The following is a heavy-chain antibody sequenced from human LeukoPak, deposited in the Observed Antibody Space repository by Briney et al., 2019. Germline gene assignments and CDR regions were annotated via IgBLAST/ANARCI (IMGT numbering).Heavy chain of an antibody. J-gene: IGHJ4*02. CDR2: ISAYNGNT. V-gene: IGHV1-18*04. D-gene: IGHD6-13*01. CDR3: ARAAAAGTSLIYY. CDR1: GYTFTDYY. Sequence: ASVKVSCKASGYTFTDYYTHWVRQAPGQGLEWMGWISAYNGNTDYAQRFQGRVTMTTDTSTSTAYMELRSLRSDDTAVYYCARAAAAGTSLIYYWGQGSLVTVSS.